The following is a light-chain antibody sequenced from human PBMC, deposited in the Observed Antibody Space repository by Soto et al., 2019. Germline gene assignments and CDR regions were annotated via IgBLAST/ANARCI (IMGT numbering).Light chain of an antibody. CDR1: SSDVGGYNY. V-gene: IGLV2-11*01. Sequence: QSALTHPRSVSGSPGQSVTISCTGTSSDVGGYNYVSWYQQHPGKAPKLMIYDVGTRPSGVPDRFSGSKSGNTASLTISGLQAEDEADYYCCSYAGSYPLYVFGTGTKLTVL. J-gene: IGLJ1*01. CDR2: DVG. CDR3: CSYAGSYPLYV.